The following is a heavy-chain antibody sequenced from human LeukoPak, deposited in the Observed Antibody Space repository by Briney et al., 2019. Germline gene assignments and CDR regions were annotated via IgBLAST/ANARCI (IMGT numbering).Heavy chain of an antibody. Sequence: SETLSLTCTVSGGSISSSSYYWGWIRQPPGKGLEWIGSFYYSGSTYYNPSLKSRVTISVDTSKNQFSLKLSSVTAADTAVYYCARAQFRGVTLDYWGQGTLVTVSS. CDR1: GGSISSSSYY. D-gene: IGHD4-23*01. CDR3: ARAQFRGVTLDY. CDR2: FYYSGST. V-gene: IGHV4-39*07. J-gene: IGHJ4*02.